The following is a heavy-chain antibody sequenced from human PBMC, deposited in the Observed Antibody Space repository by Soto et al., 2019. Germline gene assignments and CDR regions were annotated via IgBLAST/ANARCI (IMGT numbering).Heavy chain of an antibody. V-gene: IGHV4-34*01. CDR2: INHSGST. J-gene: IGHJ6*02. CDR1: GGSFSGYY. Sequence: ETLSLTCAVYGGSFSGYYWSWIRQPPGKGLEWIGEINHSGSTNYNPSLKSRVTISVDTSKNQFSLKLSSVTAADTAVYYCARDRWNWNFQGYYYYGMDVWGQGTTVTVSS. D-gene: IGHD1-7*01. CDR3: ARDRWNWNFQGYYYYGMDV.